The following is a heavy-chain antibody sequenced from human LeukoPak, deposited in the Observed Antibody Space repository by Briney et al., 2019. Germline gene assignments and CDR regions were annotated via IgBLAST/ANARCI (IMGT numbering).Heavy chain of an antibody. CDR3: AREHVLLWFGELSNNWFDP. CDR2: IKQDGSEK. V-gene: IGHV3-7*01. CDR1: GFTFSSYW. D-gene: IGHD3-10*01. Sequence: GGSLRLSCAASGFTFSSYWMSWVRQAPGKGLEWVANIKQDGSEKYYVDSVKGRFTISRDNAKNSLYLQMNSLRAEDTAAYYCAREHVLLWFGELSNNWFDPWGQGTLVTVSS. J-gene: IGHJ5*02.